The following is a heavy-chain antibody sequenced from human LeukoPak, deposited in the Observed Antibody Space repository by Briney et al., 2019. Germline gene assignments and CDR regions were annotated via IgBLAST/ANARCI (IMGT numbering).Heavy chain of an antibody. Sequence: TGGSLRLSCAASGFTFSSYGMHWVRQAPGKGLEWVAVVSYDGSNKYYADSVKGRFTISRDNSKNTLYLQMNSLRAEDTAVYYCAKGVQNYYDGSGQEMYYFDYWGQGTLVTVSS. CDR2: VSYDGSNK. J-gene: IGHJ4*02. CDR1: GFTFSSYG. D-gene: IGHD3-22*01. CDR3: AKGVQNYYDGSGQEMYYFDY. V-gene: IGHV3-30*19.